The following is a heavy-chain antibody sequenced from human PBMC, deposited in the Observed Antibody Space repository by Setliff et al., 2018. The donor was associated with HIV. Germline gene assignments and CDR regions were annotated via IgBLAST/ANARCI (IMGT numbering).Heavy chain of an antibody. CDR2: IVGGASST. J-gene: IGHJ4*02. CDR1: GFTFINYA. Sequence: GGSLRLSCAASGFTFINYAMSWVRQAPGKGLEWVSAIVGGASSTVYADSVKGRFTISRDNSKNTLYLQMNSLRPEDTAIYYCAKLAPSYSSGKDDFWGQGTLVTVS. CDR3: AKLAPSYSSGKDDF. D-gene: IGHD6-19*01. V-gene: IGHV3-23*01.